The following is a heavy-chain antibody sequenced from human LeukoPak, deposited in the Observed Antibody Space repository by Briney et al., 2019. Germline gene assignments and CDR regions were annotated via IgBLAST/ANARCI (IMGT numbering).Heavy chain of an antibody. D-gene: IGHD5-24*01. Sequence: GASVNVSFKASVGTFSSYTISWVRQAPGQALEWMGRIIPILGIANYSQKFQGRVTITADKSTSTAYMELSSLRSEDTAVYYCARDGYNYVGYFDYWGQGTLVTVSS. CDR3: ARDGYNYVGYFDY. CDR1: VGTFSSYT. CDR2: IIPILGIA. J-gene: IGHJ4*02. V-gene: IGHV1-69*02.